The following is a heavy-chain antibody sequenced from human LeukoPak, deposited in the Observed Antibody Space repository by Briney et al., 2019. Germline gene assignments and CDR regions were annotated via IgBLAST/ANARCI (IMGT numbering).Heavy chain of an antibody. J-gene: IGHJ4*02. CDR2: IYYSGST. Sequence: SETLSLTCTVSGGSISSSSYYWGWIRQPPGKGLEWIGSIYYSGSTYYNPSLKSRVTISVDTSKNQFSLKLSSVTAADTAVYYCARAAEPTEYYFDYWGQGTLVTVSS. D-gene: IGHD4-11*01. CDR1: GGSISSSSYY. CDR3: ARAAEPTEYYFDY. V-gene: IGHV4-39*01.